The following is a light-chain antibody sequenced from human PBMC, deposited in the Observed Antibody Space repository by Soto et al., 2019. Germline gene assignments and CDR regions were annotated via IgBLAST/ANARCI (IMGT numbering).Light chain of an antibody. Sequence: DIQLTQSPSFLSASVGDRVTITCRASQNIDMYLNWYQQKPGKAPRVLISGASNLQSGVPSRFSGSGSGTDFTLTISSLQSEDFASYFCQHTFNSPPWTFGQGTKVVIK. J-gene: IGKJ1*01. CDR1: QNIDMY. V-gene: IGKV1-39*01. CDR3: QHTFNSPPWT. CDR2: GAS.